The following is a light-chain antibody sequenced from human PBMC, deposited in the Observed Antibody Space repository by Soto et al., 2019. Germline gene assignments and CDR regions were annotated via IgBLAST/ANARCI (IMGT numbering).Light chain of an antibody. Sequence: QSVLTQPPSVSEAPRQRVTISCSGSSSNIGNNAVNWYQQLPGKAPKLLIYYDDLLPSGVSDRFSGSKSGTSASLAISGLQWEEGADYYWAAWNDSLKGGVFGGGTKLP. J-gene: IGLJ3*02. CDR2: YDD. CDR1: SSNIGNNA. CDR3: AAWNDSLKGGV. V-gene: IGLV1-36*01.